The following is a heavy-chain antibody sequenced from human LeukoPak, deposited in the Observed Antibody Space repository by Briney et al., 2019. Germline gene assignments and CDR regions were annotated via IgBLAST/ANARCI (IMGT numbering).Heavy chain of an antibody. J-gene: IGHJ4*02. CDR3: ARLHPSNSGYSDY. Sequence: KASETLSLTCTVSGGSISSYYWSWIRQPPGKGLEWIGYIYYSGSTNYNPSLKSRVTISVDTSKNQFSLKLSSVTATDTAVYYCARLHPSNSGYSDYWGQGTLVTVSS. V-gene: IGHV4-59*08. CDR2: IYYSGST. D-gene: IGHD5-12*01. CDR1: GGSISSYY.